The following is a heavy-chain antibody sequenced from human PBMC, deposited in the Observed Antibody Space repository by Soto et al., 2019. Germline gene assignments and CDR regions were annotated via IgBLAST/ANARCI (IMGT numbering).Heavy chain of an antibody. CDR1: GYTFTSYY. D-gene: IGHD3-9*01. CDR3: ARGGLRYFDWGSHDAFDI. Sequence: ASVKVSCKASGYTFTSYYMHWVRQAPGQGLEWMGIINPSGGSTSYAQKIQGRVTMTRDTSTSTVYMELSSLRSEDTAVYYCARGGLRYFDWGSHDAFDIWGQGTMVTVSS. J-gene: IGHJ3*02. V-gene: IGHV1-46*03. CDR2: INPSGGST.